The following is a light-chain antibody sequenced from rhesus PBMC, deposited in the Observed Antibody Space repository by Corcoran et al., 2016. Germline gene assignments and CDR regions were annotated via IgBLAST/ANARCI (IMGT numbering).Light chain of an antibody. CDR3: LQYNRSPWT. CDR1: QGSSSW. CDR2: KAS. Sequence: DIQMTQSPSSLSAAVGDKVTITCRASQGSSSWLAWYQQKVGKAPKLLLYKASSLQSGAPSRFSGSGSGTYFTLTLSSLQPEGFATYSCLQYNRSPWTFGQGTKVEIK. J-gene: IGKJ1*01. V-gene: IGKV1-22*01.